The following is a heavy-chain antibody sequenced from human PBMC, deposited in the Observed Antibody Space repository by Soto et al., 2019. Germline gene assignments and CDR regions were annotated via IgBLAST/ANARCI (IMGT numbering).Heavy chain of an antibody. V-gene: IGHV3-23*01. CDR3: VKDDRILGRRYFDL. CDR1: GFTFSSYA. J-gene: IGHJ2*01. D-gene: IGHD2-15*01. Sequence: EEQLLEXXGGLIQPGGSLRLACAASGFTFSSYAMTWVRQAPGKGLEWVSSISFSDGGTYYADSVKGRLTISRDNSKNTLFLQMNSLRVEDTAVYYCVKDDRILGRRYFDLWGRGTLVTVSS. CDR2: ISFSDGGT.